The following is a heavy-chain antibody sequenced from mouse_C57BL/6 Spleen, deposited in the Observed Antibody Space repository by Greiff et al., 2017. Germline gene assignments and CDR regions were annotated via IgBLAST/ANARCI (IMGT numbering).Heavy chain of an antibody. J-gene: IGHJ4*01. V-gene: IGHV1-53*01. D-gene: IGHD4-1*01. CDR3: ARKGAGTGAMGY. CDR2: INPSNGGT. CDR1: GYTFTSYW. Sequence: VKLQQPGTELVKPGASVKLSCKASGYTFTSYWMHWVKQRPGQGLEWIGNINPSNGGTNYNEKFKSKATLTVDQSSSTAYMQLSSLTSEDSAVYYCARKGAGTGAMGYWGQGTSVTVSS.